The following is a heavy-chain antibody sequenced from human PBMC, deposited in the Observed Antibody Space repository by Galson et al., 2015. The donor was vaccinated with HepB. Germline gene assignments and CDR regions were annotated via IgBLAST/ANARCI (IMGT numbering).Heavy chain of an antibody. CDR1: GYTFTGYY. CDR3: ARDSADYGDYPAY. D-gene: IGHD4-17*01. CDR2: INPNSGGT. Sequence: SVKVSCKASGYTFTGYYMHWVRQAPGQGLEWMGWINPNSGGTNYAQKFQGRVTMTRDTSISTAYMELSRLRSDDTAVYYCARDSADYGDYPAYWGQGTLVTVSS. V-gene: IGHV1-2*02. J-gene: IGHJ4*02.